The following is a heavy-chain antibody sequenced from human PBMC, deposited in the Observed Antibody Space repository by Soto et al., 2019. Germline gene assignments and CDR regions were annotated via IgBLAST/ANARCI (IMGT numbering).Heavy chain of an antibody. CDR3: ARGGYYNGSGFT. CDR1: GGSFSGYY. CDR2: INHSGST. Sequence: PSETLSLTCAVYGGSFSGYYWSWIRQPPGKGLEWIGEINHSGSTNYNPSLKSRVTISVDTSKNQFSLKLSSVTAADTAVYYCARGGYYNGSGFTWGQGTLVTVS. V-gene: IGHV4-34*01. D-gene: IGHD3-10*01. J-gene: IGHJ4*02.